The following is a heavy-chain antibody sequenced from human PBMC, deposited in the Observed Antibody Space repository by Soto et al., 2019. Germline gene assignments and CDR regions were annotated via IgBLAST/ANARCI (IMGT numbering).Heavy chain of an antibody. CDR1: GFSLSTSGVG. V-gene: IGHV2-5*01. J-gene: IGHJ4*02. CDR2: IYWSDDNK. D-gene: IGHD3-10*01. CDR3: AHRVRFGEFGY. Sequence: QITLKESGPTLVKPTQTLTLTCTFSGFSLSTSGVGVGWIRQPPGKALEWLALIYWSDDNKRYSPSLKSRLTIPQDTSKNQVVLTMTNMDPVDTATYYCAHRVRFGEFGYWGQGTLVTVSS.